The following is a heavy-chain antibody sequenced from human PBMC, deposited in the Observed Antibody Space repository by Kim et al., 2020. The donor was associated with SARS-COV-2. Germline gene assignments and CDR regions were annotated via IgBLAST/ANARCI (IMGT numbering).Heavy chain of an antibody. J-gene: IGHJ5*02. CDR3: AHKGGHSYGQFTWFAT. Sequence: SGPTLVNPTQTLTLTCTFSGFSLTTDEVGVGWIRQPPGKALEWVALIYWDDDKLYSPSLKSRLTNTKDTSKDQVVLTMTNVDPADTGPYYCAHKGGHSYGQFTWFATRGQGIRVAGSS. V-gene: IGHV2-5*02. CDR2: IYWDDDK. CDR1: GFSLTTDEVG. D-gene: IGHD5-18*01.